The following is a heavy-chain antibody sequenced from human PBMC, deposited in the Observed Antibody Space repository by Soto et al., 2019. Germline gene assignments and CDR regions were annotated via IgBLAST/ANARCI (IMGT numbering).Heavy chain of an antibody. V-gene: IGHV3-15*01. CDR2: IKSKTDGGTT. J-gene: IGHJ6*02. CDR1: GFTFSNAW. D-gene: IGHD6-6*01. Sequence: GGSLRLSCAASGFTFSNAWMSWVRQAPGKGLEWVGRIKSKTDGGTTDYAAPVKGRFTISRDDSKNTLYLQMNSLKTEDTAVYYCTTAGIAARQDYYGMDVWGQGTTVTVSS. CDR3: TTAGIAARQDYYGMDV.